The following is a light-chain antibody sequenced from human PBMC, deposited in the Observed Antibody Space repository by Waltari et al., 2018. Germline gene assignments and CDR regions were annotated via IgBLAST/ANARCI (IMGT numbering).Light chain of an antibody. CDR3: AAWDDSLIGWV. CDR1: SSNIGSYY. CDR2: RNN. V-gene: IGLV1-47*01. J-gene: IGLJ3*02. Sequence: QSVLTQPPSASGTPGQRVTISCSGSSSNIGSYYVYWYQQLPGTAPKLLIYRNNQRPYGVPDRFSGSKSGTSASLAISGLRSEDEADYYCAAWDDSLIGWVFGGGTKLTVL.